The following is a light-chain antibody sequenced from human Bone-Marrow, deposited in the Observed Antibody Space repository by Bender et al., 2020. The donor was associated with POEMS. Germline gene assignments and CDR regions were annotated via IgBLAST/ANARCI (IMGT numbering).Light chain of an antibody. CDR2: DVT. CDR1: SSDVGGYDY. J-gene: IGLJ2*01. V-gene: IGLV2-14*01. Sequence: QSALTQPASVSGSPGQSITISCTGTSSDVGGYDYVSWFLKHPGKAPRLIIYDVTHRPSGVSNRFSGSKSGNTASLTISGLQADDEADYYCSSFTSSTALVFGGGTKVTVL. CDR3: SSFTSSTALV.